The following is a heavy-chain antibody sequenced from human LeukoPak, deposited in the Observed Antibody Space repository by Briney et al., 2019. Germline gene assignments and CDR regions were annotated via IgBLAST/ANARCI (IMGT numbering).Heavy chain of an antibody. CDR1: EYSFATYW. V-gene: IGHV5-51*01. Sequence: GESLKISCKGSEYSFATYWIGWVRQMPGQGLEWMGIIFPGDSDTRYSPSFQGQVTISADKSIRTAYLQWSSLKASDTAIYYCASEYCSGGNCYFDYWGQGTLVTVSS. J-gene: IGHJ4*02. D-gene: IGHD2-15*01. CDR2: IFPGDSDT. CDR3: ASEYCSGGNCYFDY.